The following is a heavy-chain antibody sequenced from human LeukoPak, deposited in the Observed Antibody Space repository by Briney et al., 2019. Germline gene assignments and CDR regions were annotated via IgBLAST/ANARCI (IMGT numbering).Heavy chain of an antibody. CDR3: AKDRGSSGWYKDY. CDR1: GFTFDDYA. V-gene: IGHV3-9*01. J-gene: IGHJ4*02. CDR2: ISWNSGSI. Sequence: GRSLRLSCAASGFTFDDYAMHWVRQAPGKGLEWVSGISWNSGSIGYADSVKGRFTISRDNAKNSLYLQMNSLRAEDTALYYCAKDRGSSGWYKDYWGQGTLVTVS. D-gene: IGHD6-19*01.